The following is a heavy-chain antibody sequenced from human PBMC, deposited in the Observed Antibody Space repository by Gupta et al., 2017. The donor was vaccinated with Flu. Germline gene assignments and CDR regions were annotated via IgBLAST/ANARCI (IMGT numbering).Heavy chain of an antibody. V-gene: IGHV3-33*01. J-gene: IGHJ4*02. Sequence: QVQLVESGGGVVQPGRSLRLSCAASGFTFSSYGMHWVRQAPGKGLEWVAVIWYDGSNKYYADSVKGRFTISRDNSKNTLYLQMNSLRAEDTAVYYCARCIVGATMIFDYWGQGTLVTVSS. CDR2: IWYDGSNK. CDR1: GFTFSSYG. CDR3: ARCIVGATMIFDY. D-gene: IGHD1-26*01.